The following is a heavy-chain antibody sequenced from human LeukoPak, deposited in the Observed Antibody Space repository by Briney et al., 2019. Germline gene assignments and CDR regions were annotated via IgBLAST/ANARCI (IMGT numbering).Heavy chain of an antibody. CDR1: GFTFSSYG. D-gene: IGHD3-10*01. CDR2: ISYDGSNK. J-gene: IGHJ4*02. CDR3: VKDRRGTMVRGYYFDY. Sequence: GRSLRLSCAASGFTFSSYGMHWVRQAPGKGLEWVAVISYDGSNKYYADSVKGRFTIPRDNSKNTLYLQMNSLRAEDTAVYYCVKDRRGTMVRGYYFDYWGQGTLVTVSS. V-gene: IGHV3-30*18.